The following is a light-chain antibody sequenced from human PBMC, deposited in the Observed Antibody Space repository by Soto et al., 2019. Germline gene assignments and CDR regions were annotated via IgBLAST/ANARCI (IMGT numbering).Light chain of an antibody. Sequence: EIVLTQSPATLSLSPGERATLSCRASQSVSSYLAWYQQKPGQAPRLLIYDASNRATGIPARFSGSGSGTDFTLTISRLEPEDLAVYYCQQYGGPPPTFGQGTKVDTK. J-gene: IGKJ1*01. CDR2: DAS. CDR1: QSVSSY. V-gene: IGKV3-11*01. CDR3: QQYGGPPPT.